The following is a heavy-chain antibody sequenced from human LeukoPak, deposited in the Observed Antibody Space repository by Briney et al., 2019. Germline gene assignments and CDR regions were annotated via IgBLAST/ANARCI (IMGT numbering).Heavy chain of an antibody. D-gene: IGHD3-16*01. J-gene: IGHJ4*01. CDR2: INPDGDYS. CDR3: ARSLGD. Sequence: GGSLRFSCAASGFNFRKYWMQWVRQVPGKGLVWVSEINPDGDYSGHSNSVRGRFTISRDNAKNTLYLQMTSLSAEDTAVYYCARSLGDWGQGTLVSVSS. V-gene: IGHV3-74*01. CDR1: GFNFRKYW.